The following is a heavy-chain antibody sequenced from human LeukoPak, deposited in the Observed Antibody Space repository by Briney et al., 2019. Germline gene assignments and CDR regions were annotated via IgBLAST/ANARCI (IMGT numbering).Heavy chain of an antibody. CDR3: AKGSGMMYFDY. Sequence: PGGTLRLSCAASGFTFSTYGMSWVRQAPGKGLEWVSAISGSGGSTYYADSVKGRFTISRDNSKNTLYLQMNSLRAEDTAVYYCAKGSGMMYFDYWGQGTLVTVSS. V-gene: IGHV3-23*01. D-gene: IGHD3-16*01. J-gene: IGHJ4*02. CDR1: GFTFSTYG. CDR2: ISGSGGST.